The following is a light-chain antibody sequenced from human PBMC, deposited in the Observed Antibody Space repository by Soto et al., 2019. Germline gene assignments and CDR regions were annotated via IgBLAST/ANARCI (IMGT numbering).Light chain of an antibody. CDR2: DAY. Sequence: EIVLTQSPATLSLSPGERATLSCRASQSVSTYLAWYQQKPGQAPRLLIYDAYNRATGIPARFSGSGSGTDFTLTISSLEPEDFAVYYCQQRSNWPPITFGQGTRREFK. V-gene: IGKV3-11*01. CDR1: QSVSTY. J-gene: IGKJ5*01. CDR3: QQRSNWPPIT.